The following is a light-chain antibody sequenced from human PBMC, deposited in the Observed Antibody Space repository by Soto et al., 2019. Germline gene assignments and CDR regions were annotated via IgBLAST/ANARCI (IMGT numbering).Light chain of an antibody. J-gene: IGKJ4*01. Sequence: EIVMTQAPATLSVSPGERATLACRASQNGSSNFAWYQQKPGQAPRLLIYDASTRATGIPARFSGSGSGTEFTLTISSLQSADFALYHCPPYKHCPPRTFGGGTKVEIK. CDR1: QNGSSN. CDR2: DAS. CDR3: PPYKHCPPRT. V-gene: IGKV3-15*01.